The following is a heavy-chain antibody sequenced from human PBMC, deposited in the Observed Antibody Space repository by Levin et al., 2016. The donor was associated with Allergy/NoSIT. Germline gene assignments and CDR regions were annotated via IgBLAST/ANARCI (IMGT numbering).Heavy chain of an antibody. Sequence: WIRQPPGKGLEWVAVISYDGSNKYYADSVKGRFTISRDNSKNTLYLQMNSLRAEDTAVYYCAKLSSSWYSSDYWGQGTLVTVSS. CDR2: ISYDGSNK. CDR3: AKLSSSWYSSDY. V-gene: IGHV3-30*18. J-gene: IGHJ4*02. D-gene: IGHD6-13*01.